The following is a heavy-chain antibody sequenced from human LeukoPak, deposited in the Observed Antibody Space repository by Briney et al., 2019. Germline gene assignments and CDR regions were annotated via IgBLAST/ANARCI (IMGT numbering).Heavy chain of an antibody. V-gene: IGHV1-46*01. J-gene: IGHJ4*02. CDR3: ARDPYDSGGYYFDY. CDR2: INPSGSRT. CDR1: GYTFTSYY. Sequence: GASVTVSCTASGYTFTSYYMHWVRQAPGQGLEWMGIINPSGSRTTHAHRFQGRITMTRDTPTSTAYMELSSLRSEDTAVYYCARDPYDSGGYYFDYWGQGTLVTVSS. D-gene: IGHD3-22*01.